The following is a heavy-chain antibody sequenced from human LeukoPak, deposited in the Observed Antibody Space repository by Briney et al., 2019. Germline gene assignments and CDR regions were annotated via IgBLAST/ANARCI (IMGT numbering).Heavy chain of an antibody. CDR1: GGSISSYY. V-gene: IGHV4-59*01. Sequence: SETLFLTCTVSGGSISSYYWSWIRQPPGKGLEWIGYIYYSGSTNYNPSLKSRVTISVDTSKNQFSLKLSSVTAADTAVYYCARGAAMVYTWGQGTLVTVSS. D-gene: IGHD5-18*01. CDR3: ARGAAMVYT. J-gene: IGHJ5*02. CDR2: IYYSGST.